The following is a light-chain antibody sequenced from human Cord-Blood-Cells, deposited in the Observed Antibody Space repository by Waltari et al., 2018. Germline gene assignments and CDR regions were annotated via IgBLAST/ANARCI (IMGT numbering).Light chain of an antibody. CDR2: RNN. CDR3: AAWDDSRSGVV. Sequence: QSVLTQPPSASGTPGQRVTISCSGSSSNIGSNYVYWYQQLPGTAPKLPIYRNNQRPSGVPDGFSGSKSGTSASLAISGLRSEDEADYYCAAWDDSRSGVVFGGGTKRPVL. J-gene: IGLJ2*01. V-gene: IGLV1-47*01. CDR1: SSNIGSNY.